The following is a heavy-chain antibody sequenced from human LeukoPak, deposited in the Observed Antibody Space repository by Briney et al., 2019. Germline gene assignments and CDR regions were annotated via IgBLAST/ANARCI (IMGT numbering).Heavy chain of an antibody. CDR3: ARLIYGSGSYYNPSLFDY. CDR2: IYYSGST. V-gene: IGHV4-59*01. CDR1: GGSISSYY. D-gene: IGHD3-10*01. Sequence: SETLSLTCTVSGGSISSYYWSWIRQPPGKGLEWIGYIYYSGSTNYNPSLKSRVTISVDTSKNQFSLELSSVTAADTAVYYCARLIYGSGSYYNPSLFDYWGQGTLVTVSS. J-gene: IGHJ4*02.